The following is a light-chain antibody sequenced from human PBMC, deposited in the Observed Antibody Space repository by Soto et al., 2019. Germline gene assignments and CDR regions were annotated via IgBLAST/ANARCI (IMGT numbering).Light chain of an antibody. Sequence: EIVMTHSPATLSVSPGERATLSCRASQSISSNLAWYQQKPGQAPRLLIYGASTRATGIPARFSGSGSGTEFTLTISSLQSEDFAVYYCQQYSIWPYTFGQGTKLEIK. V-gene: IGKV3-15*01. CDR2: GAS. J-gene: IGKJ2*01. CDR1: QSISSN. CDR3: QQYSIWPYT.